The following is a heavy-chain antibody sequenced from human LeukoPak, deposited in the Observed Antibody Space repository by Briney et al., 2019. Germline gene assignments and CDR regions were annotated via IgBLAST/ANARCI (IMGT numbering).Heavy chain of an antibody. CDR1: GFTFSSYS. Sequence: GRSLRLSCAASGFTFSSYSMNWVRQAPGKELEWVSSISSSSSYIYYADSVKGRFTISRDNAKNSLYLQMNSLRAEDTAVYYCARDVHSSGWYWGQGTLVTVSS. V-gene: IGHV3-21*01. CDR2: ISSSSSYI. CDR3: ARDVHSSGWY. J-gene: IGHJ4*02. D-gene: IGHD6-19*01.